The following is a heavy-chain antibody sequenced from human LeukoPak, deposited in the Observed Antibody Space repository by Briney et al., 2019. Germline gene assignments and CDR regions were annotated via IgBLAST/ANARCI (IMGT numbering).Heavy chain of an antibody. Sequence: PGGSLRLSCEVSGVSVSANYWHWVRQAPGKALEWVSLIYTDGNTHYADSVKGRFIFSRDSTKTTLYLRMNSLRTEDTAVYFCTHGDYPLTYWGQGTLVTVSS. CDR2: IYTDGNT. CDR3: THGDYPLTY. CDR1: GVSVSANY. V-gene: IGHV3-66*01. D-gene: IGHD4-17*01. J-gene: IGHJ4*02.